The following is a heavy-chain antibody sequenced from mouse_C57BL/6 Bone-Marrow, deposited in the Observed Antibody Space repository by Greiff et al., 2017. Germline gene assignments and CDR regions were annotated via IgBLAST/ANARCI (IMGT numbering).Heavy chain of an antibody. D-gene: IGHD3-2*02. CDR1: GYKFTGYW. Sequence: VQLQQSGAELMKPGASVKLSCKATGYKFTGYWIEWVKQRPGHGLEWIGEIFPGSGSTNYNEKFKGKATLTADTSSNTAYMQLSSLTTEDSAIYYCANSSGYDYCDYWGQGTTLTVSS. CDR2: IFPGSGST. J-gene: IGHJ2*01. CDR3: ANSSGYDYCDY. V-gene: IGHV1-9*01.